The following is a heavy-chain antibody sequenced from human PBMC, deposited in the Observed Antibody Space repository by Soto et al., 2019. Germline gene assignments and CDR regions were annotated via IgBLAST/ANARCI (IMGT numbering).Heavy chain of an antibody. CDR1: GFTFNTYN. Sequence: GGSLRLSCAASGFTFNTYNMNWVRQAPGKGLEWVSYISDSSSTIHYADSVKGRFTISRDNAKNSLYLQMNSLKAEDTAVYYCARDDYPYYDDSSGYHFDYWGQGA. CDR3: ARDDYPYYDDSSGYHFDY. V-gene: IGHV3-48*01. CDR2: ISDSSSTI. D-gene: IGHD3-22*01. J-gene: IGHJ4*02.